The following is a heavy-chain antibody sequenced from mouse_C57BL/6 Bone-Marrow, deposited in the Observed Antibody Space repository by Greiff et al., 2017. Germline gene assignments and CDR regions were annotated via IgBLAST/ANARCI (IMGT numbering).Heavy chain of an antibody. CDR1: GYTFTDYY. Sequence: VQLQQSGAELVRPGASVKLSCKASGYTFTDYYINWVKQRPGQGLEWIARIYPGSGNTYYNEKFKGKATLTAEKSSSTAYMQLSSLTSEDSAVYFCARGGVTTVVSWYFDVWGTGTTVTVSS. D-gene: IGHD1-1*01. V-gene: IGHV1-76*01. J-gene: IGHJ1*03. CDR2: IYPGSGNT. CDR3: ARGGVTTVVSWYFDV.